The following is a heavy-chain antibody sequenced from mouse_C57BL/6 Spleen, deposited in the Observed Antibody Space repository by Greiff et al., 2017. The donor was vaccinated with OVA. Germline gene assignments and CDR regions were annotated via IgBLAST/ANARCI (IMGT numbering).Heavy chain of an antibody. Sequence: QVQLKQPGAELVKPGASVKLSCKASGYTFTSYWMHWVKQRPGQGLEWIGMINPNSGSTNYNEKFKRKGTLTVDKSSITAYMQLSSLTSEDSAVYYCARWDYGSSYAMDYWGQGTSVTVSS. J-gene: IGHJ4*01. CDR1: GYTFTSYW. CDR2: INPNSGST. CDR3: ARWDYGSSYAMDY. V-gene: IGHV1-64*01. D-gene: IGHD1-1*01.